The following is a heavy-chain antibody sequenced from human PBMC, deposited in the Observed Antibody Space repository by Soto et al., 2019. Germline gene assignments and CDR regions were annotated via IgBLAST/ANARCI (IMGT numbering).Heavy chain of an antibody. D-gene: IGHD2-15*01. Sequence: EVQLLESGGGLVQPGGSLRLSCTASGFTFSDHAMTWVRQAPGKGLEWLSGISGGGSGPYYADSVKGRFTVSRANSTNTLFLQMDSLRVEATAVYYCAIDLWWYTHWGQGTLVTVSS. CDR2: ISGGGSGP. CDR1: GFTFSDHA. J-gene: IGHJ4*02. V-gene: IGHV3-23*01. CDR3: AIDLWWYTH.